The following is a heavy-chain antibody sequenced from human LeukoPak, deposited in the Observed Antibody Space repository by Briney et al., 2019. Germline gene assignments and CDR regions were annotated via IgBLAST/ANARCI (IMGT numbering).Heavy chain of an antibody. D-gene: IGHD6-13*01. V-gene: IGHV1-2*02. CDR2: INPNSGGT. Sequence: ASVKVSCKASGYTFTGYYMHWVRQAPGQGLEWMGWINPNSGGTNYAQKFQGRVTMTRDTSISTAYMELSRLRSDDTAVYYCVRDLLYQQDSDAFDIWGQGTMVTVSS. CDR1: GYTFTGYY. J-gene: IGHJ3*02. CDR3: VRDLLYQQDSDAFDI.